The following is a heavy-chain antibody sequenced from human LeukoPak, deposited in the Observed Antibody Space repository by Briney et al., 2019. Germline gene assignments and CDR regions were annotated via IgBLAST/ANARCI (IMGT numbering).Heavy chain of an antibody. CDR1: GFTFSSYG. Sequence: GGSLRLSCAASGFTFSSYGMHWVRQAPGKGLEWVAVISYDGSNKYYADSVKGRFTIYRDNYKHTLYLQMNSLRAEDTAVYYCAKIGPYSGSYYDYWGQGTLVTVSS. D-gene: IGHD1-26*01. CDR2: ISYDGSNK. V-gene: IGHV3-30*18. CDR3: AKIGPYSGSYYDY. J-gene: IGHJ4*02.